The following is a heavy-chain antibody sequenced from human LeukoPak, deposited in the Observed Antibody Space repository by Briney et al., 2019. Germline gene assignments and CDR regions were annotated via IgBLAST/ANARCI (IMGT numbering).Heavy chain of an antibody. Sequence: ASVKVSCKASGYTFTSYYMHWVRQAPGQGLEWMGIINPSGGSTSYAQKFQGRVTMTRDMATSTDYMEVTSLRSEDTAVYYCARDNSMGDSAWWFDPWGQGTLVTVSS. V-gene: IGHV1-46*01. CDR1: GYTFTSYY. D-gene: IGHD5-12*01. J-gene: IGHJ5*02. CDR3: ARDNSMGDSAWWFDP. CDR2: INPSGGST.